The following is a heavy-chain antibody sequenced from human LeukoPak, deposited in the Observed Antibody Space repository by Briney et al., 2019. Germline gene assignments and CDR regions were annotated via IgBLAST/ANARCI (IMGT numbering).Heavy chain of an antibody. D-gene: IGHD2-15*01. CDR3: ARGSATNWFDP. J-gene: IGHJ5*02. Sequence: SETLSLTCAVSGGSISRGGYSWSWIRQPPGKGLEWLGYFYYSGSTYYNPSLKSRVTISVDTSKNQLSLKLSSVTAADTAVYYCARGSATNWFDPWGQGTLVTVSS. CDR2: FYYSGST. V-gene: IGHV4-30-4*07. CDR1: GGSISRGGYS.